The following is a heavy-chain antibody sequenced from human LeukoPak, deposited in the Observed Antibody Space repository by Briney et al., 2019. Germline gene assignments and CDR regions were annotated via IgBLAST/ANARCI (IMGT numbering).Heavy chain of an antibody. Sequence: GGSLRLSCVAPGFTFSSNWMHWVRQGPGKGLVWVSRINSDGSETRHADSVKGRFTISRDNAKNTLYLQMNSLRAEDTAVYYCASAGEVILPYSFDRWGEGTMVTVSS. CDR3: ASAGEVILPYSFDR. J-gene: IGHJ3*01. V-gene: IGHV3-74*01. CDR2: INSDGSET. D-gene: IGHD1-26*01. CDR1: GFTFSSNW.